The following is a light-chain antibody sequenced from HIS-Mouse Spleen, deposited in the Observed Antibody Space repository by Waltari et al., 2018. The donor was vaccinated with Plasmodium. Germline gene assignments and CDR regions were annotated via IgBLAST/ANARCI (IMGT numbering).Light chain of an antibody. CDR3: QQSYSTWT. V-gene: IGKV1-39*01. CDR1: QSISSY. J-gene: IGKJ1*01. CDR2: AAS. Sequence: DIQMTQSPSSLSASVRDSVHITCRASQSISSYLNWYQQKPGKAPKLLIYAASSLQSGVPSRFSGSGSGTDFTLTISSLQPEDFATYYCQQSYSTWTFGQGTKVEIK.